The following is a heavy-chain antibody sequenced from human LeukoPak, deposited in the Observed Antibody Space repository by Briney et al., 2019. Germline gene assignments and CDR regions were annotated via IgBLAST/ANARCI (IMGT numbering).Heavy chain of an antibody. J-gene: IGHJ4*02. Sequence: ASVKVSCKASGYTFSSYGISWVRQAPGQGLEWMGWISAYNGNTNYAQKHQGRVTMTTDTSTSTAYMELRSLRSDDTAVYYCAREHPHFGELWNDYWGQGTLVTVSS. CDR3: AREHPHFGELWNDY. V-gene: IGHV1-18*01. D-gene: IGHD3-10*01. CDR2: ISAYNGNT. CDR1: GYTFSSYG.